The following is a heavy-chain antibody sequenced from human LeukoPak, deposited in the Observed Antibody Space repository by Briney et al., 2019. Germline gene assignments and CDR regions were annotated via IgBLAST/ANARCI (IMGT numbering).Heavy chain of an antibody. V-gene: IGHV3-7*03. Sequence: GGSLRLSCAASGFTFSSFWMSWVRQAPGKGLEWVANVKQDGGEKYYVDSVKGRFTISRDNAKNSLYLQMNSLRAEDTAVYYCARDQYCSGGTCYYLGLDVWGKGTTVTVSS. D-gene: IGHD2-15*01. CDR1: GFTFSSFW. J-gene: IGHJ6*04. CDR3: ARDQYCSGGTCYYLGLDV. CDR2: VKQDGGEK.